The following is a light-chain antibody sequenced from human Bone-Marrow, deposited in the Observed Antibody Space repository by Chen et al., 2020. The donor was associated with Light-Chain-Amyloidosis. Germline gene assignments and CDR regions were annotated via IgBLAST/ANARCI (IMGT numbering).Light chain of an antibody. CDR1: SGDVGGYDY. Sequence: QSALTQPPSASGSPGQSVTISCTGPSGDVGGYDYVSWYQHHPGNAPKLLIYDVTNRPSGVPDRFAGCKSGTTASLAVAGLEGEDEGGYYCGSNAGSNNFYVFGTGTKVSVL. CDR2: DVT. J-gene: IGLJ1*01. CDR3: GSNAGSNNFYV. V-gene: IGLV2-8*01.